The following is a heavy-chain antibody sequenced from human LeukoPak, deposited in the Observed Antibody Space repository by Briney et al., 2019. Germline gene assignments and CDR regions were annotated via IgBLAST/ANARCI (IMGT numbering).Heavy chain of an antibody. D-gene: IGHD3-10*01. CDR2: ISSDGSNK. Sequence: PGKSLRLSCAASGFTFSNYGIHWVRQAPGKGLEWVAVISSDGSNKYYADSVKGRFTISRDNSKNTLFLQMNSLRAEDTAVYYCAKDGLWFGDLTYLDYWGQGTLVTVX. V-gene: IGHV3-30*18. J-gene: IGHJ4*02. CDR1: GFTFSNYG. CDR3: AKDGLWFGDLTYLDY.